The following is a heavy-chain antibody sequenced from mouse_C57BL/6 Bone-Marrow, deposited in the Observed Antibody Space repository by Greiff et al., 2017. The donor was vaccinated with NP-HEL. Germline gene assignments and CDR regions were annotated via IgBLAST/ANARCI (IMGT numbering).Heavy chain of an antibody. D-gene: IGHD1-1*01. CDR1: GYTFTDYN. CDR2: INPNNGGT. Sequence: EVQLQQSGPELVKPGASVKIPCKASGYTFTDYNMDWVKQSHGKSLEWIGNINPNNGGTIYNQKFKGKATLTVAKSSSTAYMELRSLTSEASAVYFVSSDYYGSSYLFAYWGQGTLVTVSA. J-gene: IGHJ3*01. CDR3: SSDYYGSSYLFAY. V-gene: IGHV1-18*01.